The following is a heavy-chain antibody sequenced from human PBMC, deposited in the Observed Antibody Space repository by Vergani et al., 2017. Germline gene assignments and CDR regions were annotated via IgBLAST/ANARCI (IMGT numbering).Heavy chain of an antibody. D-gene: IGHD6-19*01. CDR2: ISGSGDSR. CDR3: AKGYSRGWYGGACDY. J-gene: IGHJ4*02. V-gene: IGHV3-23*01. CDR1: GFTFSSYA. Sequence: EVQLLESGGALVQPGGSLRLSCVASGFTFSSYAITWVRQAPGKGLEWVSAISGSGDSRYYADSVQGRFTISRDNSKNTLYLQMNNLRAEDTALYYCAKGYSRGWYGGACDYWGQGTLVTVSS.